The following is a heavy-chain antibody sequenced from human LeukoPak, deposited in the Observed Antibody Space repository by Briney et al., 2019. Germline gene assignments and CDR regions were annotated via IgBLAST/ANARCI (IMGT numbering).Heavy chain of an antibody. V-gene: IGHV1-8*01. J-gene: IGHJ4*02. CDR1: GYTFTSYD. Sequence: ASVMVSCKASGYTFTSYDINWVRQATGQGLEWMGWMNPNSGNTGYAQKFQGRVTMTRNTSISTAYMELSSLRSEDTAVYYCARSRRYSSSSDYWGQGTLVTVSS. D-gene: IGHD6-6*01. CDR2: MNPNSGNT. CDR3: ARSRRYSSSSDY.